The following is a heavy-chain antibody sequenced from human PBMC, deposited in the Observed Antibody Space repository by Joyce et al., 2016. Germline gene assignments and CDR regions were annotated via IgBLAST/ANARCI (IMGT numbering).Heavy chain of an antibody. V-gene: IGHV3-7*04. CDR2: INQDGSEK. CDR1: GFSFSSYY. CDR3: ARVEYSIIWAPIDY. J-gene: IGHJ4*02. Sequence: EVQLVESGGGLVQPGGSLRLSCAASGFSFSSYYRSWVRQAPGKGLEWVANINQDGSEKYYVDAVKGRFTISRDNSKNSLYLQMSSLRAEDAAVYYCARVEYSIIWAPIDYWGQGTLVTVSS. D-gene: IGHD6-13*01.